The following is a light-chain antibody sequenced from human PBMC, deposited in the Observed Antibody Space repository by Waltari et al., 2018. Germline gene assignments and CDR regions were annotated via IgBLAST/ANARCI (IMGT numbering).Light chain of an antibody. Sequence: DIQMTQSPSSLSTSVGDRVTITCRASETITNYLNWYQQKPGKGPKLLIYGASSLQSGVPSRFSGSGSGTEFTLTINNLQPEDFATYYCQQNYNFPTFGQGTRLEIK. CDR1: ETITNY. V-gene: IGKV1-39*01. CDR2: GAS. J-gene: IGKJ5*01. CDR3: QQNYNFPT.